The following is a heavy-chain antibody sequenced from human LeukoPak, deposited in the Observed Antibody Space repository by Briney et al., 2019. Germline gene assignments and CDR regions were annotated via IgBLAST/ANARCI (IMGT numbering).Heavy chain of an antibody. V-gene: IGHV3-15*01. CDR3: TTVDVPYYYDSSGIAA. CDR1: GFTFSNAW. D-gene: IGHD3-22*01. CDR2: IKSKTDGGTT. Sequence: GGSLRLSCAASGFTFSNAWMSWVRQALGKGLEWVGRIKSKTDGGTTDYAAPVKGRFTISRDDSKNTLYLQMNSLKTEDTAVYYCTTVDVPYYYDSSGIAAWGQGTLVTVSS. J-gene: IGHJ5*02.